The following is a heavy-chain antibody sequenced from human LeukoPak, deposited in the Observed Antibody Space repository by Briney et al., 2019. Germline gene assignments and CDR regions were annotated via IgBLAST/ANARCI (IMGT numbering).Heavy chain of an antibody. V-gene: IGHV4-31*03. CDR2: IYYSGST. Sequence: PSETLSLTCTVSGGSISSGGYYWSWIRQHPGKGLEWIGYIYYSGSTCYNPSLKSRVTISVDTSKNQFSLKLSSVTAADTAVYYCARVQMSRGAFDIWGQGTMVTVSS. CDR3: ARVQMSRGAFDI. D-gene: IGHD5-24*01. J-gene: IGHJ3*02. CDR1: GGSISSGGYY.